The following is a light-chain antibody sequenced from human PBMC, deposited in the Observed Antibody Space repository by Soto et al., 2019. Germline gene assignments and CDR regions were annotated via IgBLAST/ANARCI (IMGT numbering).Light chain of an antibody. Sequence: QSVLTQPASVSGSPGQSITISCSGTSSDVGGYKYVSWYQQHPGKAPKLMIYDVSNRPSGVSNRFSGSKSGNTASLTISGLQAEDEADYYCSSYISSSSYVFGTGTQLTVL. CDR2: DVS. V-gene: IGLV2-14*01. CDR3: SSYISSSSYV. CDR1: SSDVGGYKY. J-gene: IGLJ1*01.